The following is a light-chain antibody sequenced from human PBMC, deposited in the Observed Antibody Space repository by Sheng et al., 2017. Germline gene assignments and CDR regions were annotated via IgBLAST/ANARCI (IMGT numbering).Light chain of an antibody. J-gene: IGLJ3*02. CDR1: SNDVGTYNY. CDR2: EVS. Sequence: QSALTQPASVSGSPGQSITISCTGTSNDVGTYNYVSWYQQHPGKAPKLLIFEVSNRPSGVSKRFSASKSANTASLTITGLHVEDEADYYCCSYATSDTLVFGGGTKLTV. CDR3: CSYATSDTLV. V-gene: IGLV2-14*01.